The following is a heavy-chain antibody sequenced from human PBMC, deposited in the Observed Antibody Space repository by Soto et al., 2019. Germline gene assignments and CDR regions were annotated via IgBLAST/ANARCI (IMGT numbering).Heavy chain of an antibody. Sequence: SETLSLTCTVSGGSISSSYWNWIRQPPGKGLEWIGYIYYSGSTNYDPSLKSRVTISVDTSKNQFSLKLSSVTAADTAVYYCAREVTLSDAFDIWGQGTMVT. CDR3: AREVTLSDAFDI. V-gene: IGHV4-59*01. CDR1: GGSISSSY. J-gene: IGHJ3*02. CDR2: IYYSGST.